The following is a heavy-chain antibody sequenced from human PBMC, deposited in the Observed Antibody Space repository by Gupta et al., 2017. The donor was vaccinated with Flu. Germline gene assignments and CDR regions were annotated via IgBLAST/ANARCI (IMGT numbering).Heavy chain of an antibody. V-gene: IGHV3-21*01. Sequence: EVQLVESGGGLVKPGGSLRLSCAASGFTFSSYSMNWVRQAPGKGLEWVSSISSSSSYIYYADSVKGRFTISRDNAKNSLYLQMNSLRAEDTAVYYCARDLSVAVAGYDYYFDYWGQGTLVTVSS. D-gene: IGHD6-19*01. CDR3: ARDLSVAVAGYDYYFDY. CDR2: ISSSSSYI. CDR1: GFTFSSYS. J-gene: IGHJ4*02.